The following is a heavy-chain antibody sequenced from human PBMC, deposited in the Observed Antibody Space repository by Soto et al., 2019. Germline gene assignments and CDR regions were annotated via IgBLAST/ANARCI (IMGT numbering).Heavy chain of an antibody. CDR3: ARAPIPNWNYYGMDV. J-gene: IGHJ6*02. V-gene: IGHV4-31*03. D-gene: IGHD1-1*01. CDR1: GGSVNSGGYH. CDR2: IYYSGST. Sequence: SETLSLTCTVSGGSVNSGGYHWSWIRQHPGKGLEWIGDIYYSGSTYYNPSLKSRVTISIDTSTNHFSLHLSALTAADTAVYYCARAPIPNWNYYGMDVWGQGPTVTGSS.